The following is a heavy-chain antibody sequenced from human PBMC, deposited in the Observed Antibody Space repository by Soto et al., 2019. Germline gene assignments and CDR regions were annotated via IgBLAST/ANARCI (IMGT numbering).Heavy chain of an antibody. D-gene: IGHD5-12*01. CDR1: GGSINSDDSY. V-gene: IGHV4-30-4*01. J-gene: IGHJ6*02. CDR2: IYDSETT. Sequence: QVQLQESGPGLVKPSQTLSLTCTVSGGSINSDDSYWSWLRQPPGRGLEWIGYIYDSETTYYNPSLKTRVTISVATSKNQFSLKLNSVTAADTAVYYCARDRQSEIVAMLASNGMDVWGQETTVIVSS. CDR3: ARDRQSEIVAMLASNGMDV.